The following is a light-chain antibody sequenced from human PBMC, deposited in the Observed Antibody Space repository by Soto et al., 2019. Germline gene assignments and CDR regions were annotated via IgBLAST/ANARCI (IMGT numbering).Light chain of an antibody. J-gene: IGKJ2*01. CDR2: EAS. V-gene: IGKV1-33*01. CDR1: QDISNY. CDR3: QQYDNLPPYT. Sequence: DIQMTQSPSSLSASVGDRVTITCQASQDISNYLNWYQQKPGKAPKLLIYEASNLETGVPSRFSGSGSGTYFTFNISSLQPEDIATFSCQQYDNLPPYTFVQATKMEIK.